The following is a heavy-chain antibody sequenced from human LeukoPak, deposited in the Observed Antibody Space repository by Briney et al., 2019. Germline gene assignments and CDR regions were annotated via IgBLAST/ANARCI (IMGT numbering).Heavy chain of an antibody. CDR1: GGTFSSYA. Sequence: HWASVKVSCKASGGTFSSYAISWVRQAPGQGLEWMGRIIPIFGTANYAQKFQGRVTITADKSTSTAYMELSSLRSEDTAVYYCASELLVYSGYDYGFVSGYFDYWGQGTLVTVSS. CDR2: IIPIFGTA. V-gene: IGHV1-69*06. D-gene: IGHD5-12*01. CDR3: ASELLVYSGYDYGFVSGYFDY. J-gene: IGHJ4*02.